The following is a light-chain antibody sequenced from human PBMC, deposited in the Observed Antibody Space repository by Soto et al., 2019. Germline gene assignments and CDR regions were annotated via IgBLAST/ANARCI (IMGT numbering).Light chain of an antibody. CDR2: DVT. CDR3: CSFAGTYTI. J-gene: IGLJ2*01. Sequence: QSALTQPASVSGSPGQSITISCTGTSSDVGNYKYVSWYQQHPGKAPKLMIYDVTKRPSGVPDRFSGSKSGNTASLTISGLQAEDESDYYCCSFAGTYTIFGGGTKLTVL. CDR1: SSDVGNYKY. V-gene: IGLV2-11*01.